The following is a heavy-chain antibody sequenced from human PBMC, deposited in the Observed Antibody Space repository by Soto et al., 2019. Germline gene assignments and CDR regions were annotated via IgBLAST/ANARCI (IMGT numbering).Heavy chain of an antibody. CDR3: AKRPLAARHTDY. CDR2: ISGSGDNT. J-gene: IGHJ4*02. Sequence: EVQLLESGGGLVQPGGSLRLSCAASGFNFSNYAMTWVRQAPGKGLEWGSTISGSGDNTYYADFVMGRFTISRDNSKNTHYQQMNRLRADDTAVYYCAKRPLAARHTDYWGQGPLVTVSS. D-gene: IGHD6-6*01. V-gene: IGHV3-23*01. CDR1: GFNFSNYA.